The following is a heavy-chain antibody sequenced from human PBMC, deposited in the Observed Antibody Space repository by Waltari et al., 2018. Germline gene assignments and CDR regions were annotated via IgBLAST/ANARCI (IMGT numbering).Heavy chain of an antibody. J-gene: IGHJ4*02. CDR2: IKKDGSAT. CDR1: GFPFSTYW. CDR3: ARIGSWPPWLDY. Sequence: EVQLVESGGGLVQPGGSLRLPCGASGFPFSTYWRSWVRQAPGKGLEWVANIKKDGSATYYVDSVRGRFSISRDNAKNSLSLQMNSLRAEDTAVYYCARIGSWPPWLDYWGQGILVTVSS. V-gene: IGHV3-7*01. D-gene: IGHD6-13*01.